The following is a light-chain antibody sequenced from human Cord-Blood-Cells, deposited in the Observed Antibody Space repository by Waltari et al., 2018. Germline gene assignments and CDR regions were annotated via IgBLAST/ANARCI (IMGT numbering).Light chain of an antibody. CDR2: DVS. V-gene: IGLV2-11*01. CDR3: CSYAGSYTFV. CDR1: SSVVVVFNY. J-gene: IGLJ1*01. Sequence: ALTQPRSVSGSPGQSVTIPCPGTSSVVVVFNYFPWYQQHPGKAPKLMIYDVSKRPSGVPDRFSGSKSGNTASLTISGLQAEDEADYYCCSYAGSYTFVFGTGTKVTVL.